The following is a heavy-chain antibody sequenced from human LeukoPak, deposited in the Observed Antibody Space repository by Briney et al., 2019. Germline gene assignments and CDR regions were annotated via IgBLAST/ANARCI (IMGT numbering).Heavy chain of an antibody. Sequence: GASVKVSRKASGYTFTSYDINRVRQATGQGLEWMGWMNPNSGNTGYAQKFQGRVTMTRNTSISTAYMELSSLRSEDTAVYYCASGAEGDLYYFDYWGQGTLVTVSS. D-gene: IGHD2-21*02. CDR2: MNPNSGNT. J-gene: IGHJ4*02. CDR1: GYTFTSYD. CDR3: ASGAEGDLYYFDY. V-gene: IGHV1-8*01.